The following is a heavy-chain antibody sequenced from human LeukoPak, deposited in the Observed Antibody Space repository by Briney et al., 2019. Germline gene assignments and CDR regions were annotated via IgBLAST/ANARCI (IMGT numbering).Heavy chain of an antibody. CDR1: GGTFSSYT. CDR3: ATGLRYFDWLDAFDI. D-gene: IGHD3-9*01. Sequence: GASVKVSCKASGGTFSSYTISWVRQAPGQGLEWMGRVIPGLGITNYAQRFQGRVTITADKSTSTAYMELSSPRSEDTAVYYCATGLRYFDWLDAFDIWGQGTMVTVSS. CDR2: VIPGLGIT. V-gene: IGHV1-69*02. J-gene: IGHJ3*02.